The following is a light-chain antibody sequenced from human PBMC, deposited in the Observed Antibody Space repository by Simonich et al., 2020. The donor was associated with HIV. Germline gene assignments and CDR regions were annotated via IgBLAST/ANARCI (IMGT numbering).Light chain of an antibody. Sequence: SYVLTPPPSVSVAPGKTARITCGGKNIGRKGVHWYQQKPGQAPVLVVYDDSDRPSGIPERFSGSKSGNTATLTISRVEAGDEADYYCQVWDSSSDHVVFGGGTKLTVL. CDR1: NIGRKG. CDR3: QVWDSSSDHVV. J-gene: IGLJ2*01. V-gene: IGLV3-21*03. CDR2: DDS.